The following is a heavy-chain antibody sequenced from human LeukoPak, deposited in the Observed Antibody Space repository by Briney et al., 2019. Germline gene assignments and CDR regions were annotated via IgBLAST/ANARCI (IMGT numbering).Heavy chain of an antibody. V-gene: IGHV1-18*01. CDR2: ISTYNGNT. CDR3: PRDRQFGY. CDR1: GYTFTSYG. J-gene: IGHJ4*02. Sequence: ASVNISCKAPGYTFTSYGISWVRQAPGQGFEWMGWISTYNGNTNYAQKFQGRVTMTTDTSTSTAYMEVRSLRSDDTAVYYCPRDRQFGYWGQGTLVTVSS.